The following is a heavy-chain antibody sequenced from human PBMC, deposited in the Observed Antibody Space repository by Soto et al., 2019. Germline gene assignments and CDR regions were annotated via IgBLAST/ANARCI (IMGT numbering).Heavy chain of an antibody. D-gene: IGHD3-16*01. V-gene: IGHV1-8*01. J-gene: IGHJ5*02. CDR2: MNPNSGNT. CDR3: ARALNFRRLRLVDLAFGH. Sequence: GASVKVSCKDSGYTFNRYDISWVRQATGQGLEWMGWMNPNSGNTGYAQKFQGRVAMTRDTSISTAYMELSSLRSEDTAVYYFARALNFRRLRLVDLAFGHWGEGRMVTVSS. CDR1: GYTFNRYD.